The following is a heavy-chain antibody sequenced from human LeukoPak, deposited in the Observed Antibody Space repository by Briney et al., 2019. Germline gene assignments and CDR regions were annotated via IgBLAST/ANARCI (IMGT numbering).Heavy chain of an antibody. D-gene: IGHD2-15*01. CDR3: ASLNGGSVNWFDP. J-gene: IGHJ5*02. CDR2: IYYSGST. V-gene: IGHV4-34*01. Sequence: PSETLSLTCAVYGGSFTTYSWSWIRQPPGKGLEWIGYIYYSGSTYYNPSLKSRVTISVDTSKNQFSLKLSSVTAADTAVYYCASLNGGSVNWFDPWGQGTLVTVSS. CDR1: GGSFTTYS.